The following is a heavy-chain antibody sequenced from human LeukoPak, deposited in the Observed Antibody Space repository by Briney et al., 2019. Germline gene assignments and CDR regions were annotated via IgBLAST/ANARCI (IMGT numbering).Heavy chain of an antibody. CDR1: GFTFSTYW. J-gene: IGHJ6*02. CDR3: AREGAAAGWEYYYYGMDV. D-gene: IGHD6-13*01. Sequence: PGGSLRLSCAASGFTFSTYWMSWVRQAPGKGLEWVANIKQDGSEKYYVDSVKGRFTISRDNAKNSVYLQMNSLRAEDTAVYYCAREGAAAGWEYYYYGMDVWGQGTTVTVSS. CDR2: IKQDGSEK. V-gene: IGHV3-7*01.